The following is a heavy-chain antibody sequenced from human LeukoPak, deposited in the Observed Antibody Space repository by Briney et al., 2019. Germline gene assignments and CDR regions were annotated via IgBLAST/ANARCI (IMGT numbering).Heavy chain of an antibody. Sequence: ASVKVSCKASGYTFTNYDINWVRQATGQGLEWMGWMNPNSGNTGYAQKFQGRVTMTRDTSISTAYMELSSLKSEDTAVYYCASPGRDYYDPSGYYPFDYWGLGTLITVSS. D-gene: IGHD3-22*01. V-gene: IGHV1-8*01. CDR1: GYTFTNYD. CDR3: ASPGRDYYDPSGYYPFDY. CDR2: MNPNSGNT. J-gene: IGHJ4*02.